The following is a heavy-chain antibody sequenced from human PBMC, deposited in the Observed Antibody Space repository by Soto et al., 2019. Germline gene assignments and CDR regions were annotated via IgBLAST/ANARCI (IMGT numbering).Heavy chain of an antibody. J-gene: IGHJ4*02. D-gene: IGHD2-15*01. V-gene: IGHV1-46*03. Sequence: ASVKVSCKASGYTFSSHATHWVRQAPGQGLEWMGIINPSGGSTSYAQKFQGRVTMTRDTSTSTVYMELSSLRSEDTAVYYCARVYCSGGSCYSVDYWGQGTLVTVSS. CDR1: GYTFSSHA. CDR2: INPSGGST. CDR3: ARVYCSGGSCYSVDY.